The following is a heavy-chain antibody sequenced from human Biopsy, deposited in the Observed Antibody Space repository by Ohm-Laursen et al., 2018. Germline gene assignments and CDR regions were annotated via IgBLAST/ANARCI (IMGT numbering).Heavy chain of an antibody. Sequence: PPGTLSLTCTVSSASINLYYWGWIRQSPGKGLEWIGYINHSGHTNYNPSLKSRLTMSVDTSKNQFSLKLTSVTAADTAVYYCARDRIAYCTATSCDNFGLDVWGQGTTVTVSS. CDR3: ARDRIAYCTATSCDNFGLDV. J-gene: IGHJ6*02. CDR2: INHSGHT. V-gene: IGHV4-59*01. CDR1: SASINLYY. D-gene: IGHD2-8*02.